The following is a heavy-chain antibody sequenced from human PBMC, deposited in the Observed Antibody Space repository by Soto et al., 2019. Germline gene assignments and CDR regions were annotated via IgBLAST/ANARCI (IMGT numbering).Heavy chain of an antibody. D-gene: IGHD3-22*01. CDR3: ARGSRGSSGYYYAWFDP. V-gene: IGHV1-2*02. CDR2: INPNSGGT. Sequence: QVQLVQSGAEVKKPGASVKVSCKASGYTFTGYYMHWVRQAPGQGLEWMGWINPNSGGTNYAQKFQGRVTMTRDTSISTAYMELGRLRSDDTAVYYCARGSRGSSGYYYAWFDPWGQGTLVTVSS. J-gene: IGHJ5*02. CDR1: GYTFTGYY.